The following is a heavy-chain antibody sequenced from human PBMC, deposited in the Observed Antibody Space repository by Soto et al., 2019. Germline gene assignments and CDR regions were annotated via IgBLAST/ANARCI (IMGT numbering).Heavy chain of an antibody. J-gene: IGHJ4*02. V-gene: IGHV4-59*08. CDR3: ARHRRSGSGWYYFDY. Sequence: PSETLSLTCTVSGGSISSYYWSWIRQPPGKGLEWIGYIYYSGSTNYNPSLKSRVTISVDTSKNQFSLKLSSVTAADTAVYYCARHRRSGSGWYYFDYWGQGTLVTVSS. D-gene: IGHD6-19*01. CDR1: GGSISSYY. CDR2: IYYSGST.